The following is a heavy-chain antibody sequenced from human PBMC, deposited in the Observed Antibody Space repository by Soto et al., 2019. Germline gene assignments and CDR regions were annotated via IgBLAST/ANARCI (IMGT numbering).Heavy chain of an antibody. CDR1: GDSIRSGNHY. CDR2: IYYSGST. CDR3: ARADILTGYGCMDV. J-gene: IGHJ6*02. V-gene: IGHV4-30-4*01. D-gene: IGHD3-9*01. Sequence: SETLSLTCTVSGDSIRSGNHYWSWIRQPPGKGLEWIGYIYYSGSTYYSPSLKSRVTISVDTSKNQFSLKLNSVTAADTAVYYFARADILTGYGCMDVWGQGTTVTVSS.